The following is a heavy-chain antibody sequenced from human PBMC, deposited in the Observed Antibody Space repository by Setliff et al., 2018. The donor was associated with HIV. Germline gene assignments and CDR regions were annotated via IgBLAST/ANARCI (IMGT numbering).Heavy chain of an antibody. CDR2: TRNKVNSYTT. D-gene: IGHD5-12*01. CDR3: ARAPRRDGYTQPYYYYYMDV. CDR1: GFTFSDHY. V-gene: IGHV3-72*01. Sequence: PGGSLRLSCAASGFTFSDHYMDWVRQAPGKGREWVGRTRNKVNSYTTEYAASVKGRFTISRDDSKNARYLQMNSLKTEETAVYYCARAPRRDGYTQPYYYYYMDVWGKGTTVTVSS. J-gene: IGHJ6*03.